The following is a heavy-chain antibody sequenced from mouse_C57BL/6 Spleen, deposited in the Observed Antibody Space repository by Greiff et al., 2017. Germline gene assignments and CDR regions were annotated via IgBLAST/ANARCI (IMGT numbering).Heavy chain of an antibody. J-gene: IGHJ1*03. CDR3: ARNYDYDGDYWYFDV. D-gene: IGHD2-4*01. V-gene: IGHV1-69*01. CDR2: IDPSDSYT. Sequence: QVQLKQPGAELVMPGASVKLSRKASGYTFTSYWMHWVKQRPGQGLEWIGEIDPSDSYTNYNQKFKGKSTLTVDKSSSTAYMQLSSLTSEDSAVYYCARNYDYDGDYWYFDVWGTGTTVTVSS. CDR1: GYTFTSYW.